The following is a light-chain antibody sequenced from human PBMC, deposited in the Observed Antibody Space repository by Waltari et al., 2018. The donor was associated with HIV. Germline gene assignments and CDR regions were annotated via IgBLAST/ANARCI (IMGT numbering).Light chain of an antibody. V-gene: IGKV1-5*03. CDR1: QSISSW. J-gene: IGKJ4*01. CDR3: QEYNSSPLT. CDR2: KAS. Sequence: DIQMTQSPSTLSASVGDRVTITCRASQSISSWLAWYQQKPGKAPKLLIYKASNLESGVPSRFSGSGSGTEFTLTISSLQPDDFATYYCQEYNSSPLTFGGGTKVDI.